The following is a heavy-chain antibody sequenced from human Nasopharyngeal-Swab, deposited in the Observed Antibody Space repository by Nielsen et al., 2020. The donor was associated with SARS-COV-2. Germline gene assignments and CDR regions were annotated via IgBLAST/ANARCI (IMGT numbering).Heavy chain of an antibody. J-gene: IGHJ4*02. V-gene: IGHV3-7*01. CDR3: ASLSSSSWFFDY. CDR2: IKQDGSEK. CDR1: GFTFSSCW. D-gene: IGHD6-13*01. Sequence: GGSLRLSCAASGFTFSSCWMSWVRQAPGKGLEWVANIKQDGSEKYYVDSVKGRFTISRDNAKNSLYLQMNSLRAEDTAVYYCASLSSSSWFFDYWGQGTLVTVSS.